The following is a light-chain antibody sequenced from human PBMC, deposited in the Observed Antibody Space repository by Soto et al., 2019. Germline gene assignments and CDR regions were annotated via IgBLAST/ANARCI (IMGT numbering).Light chain of an antibody. CDR3: QRYNNWPLT. Sequence: VLTQFPGTLSLSPGERATLSCRASQSISSDLAWYQQKPGQAPRVLIFGASTRATGVPARFSGSRSGTEFTLTINSLQSEDFAVYYCQRYNNWPLTFGGGTKVDIK. J-gene: IGKJ4*01. V-gene: IGKV3-15*01. CDR2: GAS. CDR1: QSISSD.